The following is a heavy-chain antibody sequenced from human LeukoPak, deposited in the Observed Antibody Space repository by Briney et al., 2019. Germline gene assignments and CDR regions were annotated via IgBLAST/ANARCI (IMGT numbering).Heavy chain of an antibody. CDR3: ARAVVYSSGWYYFDY. Sequence: SGGSLRLSCAASGFTFSSYAMHWVRQAPGKGLEWVAVISYDGSNKYYADSVKGRFTISRDNSKSTLYLQMNSLRAEDTAVYYCARAVVYSSGWYYFDYWGQETLVTVSS. J-gene: IGHJ4*02. CDR2: ISYDGSNK. V-gene: IGHV3-30-3*01. CDR1: GFTFSSYA. D-gene: IGHD6-19*01.